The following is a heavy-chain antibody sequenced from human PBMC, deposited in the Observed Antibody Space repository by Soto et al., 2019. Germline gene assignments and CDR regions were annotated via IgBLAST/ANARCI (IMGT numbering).Heavy chain of an antibody. Sequence: PGGSLRLCCAASGFTFSNYYMTWIRHAPGKGLEWLSYTSSSSGTLYYADTVKGRFTISRDNAQNSVHLQKNRLRGEDTVVYYCAKVRSPVVAARSGWFDPWGQG. V-gene: IGHV3-11*01. D-gene: IGHD2-15*01. CDR1: GFTFSNYY. J-gene: IGHJ5*02. CDR2: TSSSSGTL. CDR3: AKVRSPVVAARSGWFDP.